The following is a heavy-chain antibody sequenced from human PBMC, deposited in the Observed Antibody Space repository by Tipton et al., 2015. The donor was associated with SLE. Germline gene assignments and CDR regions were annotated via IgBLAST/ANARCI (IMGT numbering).Heavy chain of an antibody. CDR3: LRGSHGIHDGFDV. Sequence: QVQLVQSGAEMRKPGASVKVSCKASGYTFNTYGSSLVRQAPGQGLEWMGWISAYNGKTNYAQKLQGRVTMTTDTSTSTAYMDLTNPISDDTAVYFCLRGSHGIHDGFDVWGQGTMVIVSS. V-gene: IGHV1-18*04. CDR1: GYTFNTYG. CDR2: ISAYNGKT. D-gene: IGHD3-16*01. J-gene: IGHJ3*01.